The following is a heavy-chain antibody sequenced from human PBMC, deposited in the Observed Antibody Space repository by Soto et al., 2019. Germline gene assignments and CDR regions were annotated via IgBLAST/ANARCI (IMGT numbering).Heavy chain of an antibody. D-gene: IGHD3-22*01. CDR3: ARGERPSPTNMIVVVSNGMDV. J-gene: IGHJ6*02. CDR2: MNPNSGNT. Sequence: QVQLVQSGAEVKKPGASVKVSCKASGYTFTSYDINWVRQATGQGLEWMGWMNPNSGNTGYAQKFQGRVTMTRNTSIXXAXMXXSSLRSEDTAVYYCARGERPSPTNMIVVVSNGMDVWGQGTTVTVSS. CDR1: GYTFTSYD. V-gene: IGHV1-8*01.